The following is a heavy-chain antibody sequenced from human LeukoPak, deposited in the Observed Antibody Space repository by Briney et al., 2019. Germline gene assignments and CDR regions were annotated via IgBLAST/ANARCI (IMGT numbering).Heavy chain of an antibody. V-gene: IGHV2-26*01. J-gene: IGHJ4*02. CDR2: IFSNDEK. Sequence: ESGPTLVNPTETLTLTCTVSGFSLSNAKIGVSWIRQPPGKALEWLAHIFSNDEKSYSRSLKSRLTISKDTSKRQVVLTMTNMDPVDTATYYCARSNTYYYGSGSYNYWGQGTLVTVSS. D-gene: IGHD3-10*01. CDR1: GFSLSNAKIG. CDR3: ARSNTYYYGSGSYNY.